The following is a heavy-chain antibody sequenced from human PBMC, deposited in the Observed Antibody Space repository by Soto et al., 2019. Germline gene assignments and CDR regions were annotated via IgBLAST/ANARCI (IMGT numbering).Heavy chain of an antibody. CDR1: GYTFTGYY. CDR3: ARARHSSSPYYYYYGMDV. Sequence: ASVKVSCKASGYTFTGYYMHWVRQAPGQGLEWKGWINPNSGGTNYAQKFQGWVTMTRDTSISTAYMELSRLRSDDTAVYYCARARHSSSPYYYYYGMDVWGQGTTVTV. V-gene: IGHV1-2*04. CDR2: INPNSGGT. J-gene: IGHJ6*02. D-gene: IGHD6-6*01.